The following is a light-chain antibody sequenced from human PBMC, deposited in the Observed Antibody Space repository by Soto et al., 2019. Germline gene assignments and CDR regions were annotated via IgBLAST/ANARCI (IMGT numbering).Light chain of an antibody. CDR2: EVN. CDR3: TSYAAGKNVV. Sequence: QSALTQPPAASGSPGQSVTISCTGSSNDIGYYNYVSWYQQCPGKAPKLMIYEVNNRPSGVPDRFSGSKSGNTASLTVSRLQAEYEDEYYCTSYAAGKNVVFGGGTKLTVL. J-gene: IGLJ2*01. V-gene: IGLV2-8*01. CDR1: SNDIGYYNY.